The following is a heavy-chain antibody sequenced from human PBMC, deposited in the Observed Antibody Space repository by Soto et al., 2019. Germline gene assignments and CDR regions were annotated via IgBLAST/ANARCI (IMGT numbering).Heavy chain of an antibody. Sequence: SVKVSCKASGGTFSSYAISWVRQAPGQGLEWMGGIIPIFGTANYAQKFQGRVTITADKSTSTAYMELSSLRSEDTAVYYCARDQGNTIFGVVSTSYYYYGMDVWGQGTTVTVPS. CDR3: ARDQGNTIFGVVSTSYYYYGMDV. D-gene: IGHD3-3*01. CDR1: GGTFSSYA. J-gene: IGHJ6*02. V-gene: IGHV1-69*06. CDR2: IIPIFGTA.